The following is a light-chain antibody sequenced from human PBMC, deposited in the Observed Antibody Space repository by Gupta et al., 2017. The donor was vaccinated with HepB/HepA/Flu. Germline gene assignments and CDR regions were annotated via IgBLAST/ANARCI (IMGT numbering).Light chain of an antibody. CDR3: QQYNSWPIT. J-gene: IGKJ5*01. CDR1: QSISAN. Sequence: EIVMTQSPATLSVSPGERATLSCRASQSISANLGWFQQKPGQAPRPLIYDASIRASGAPARFSGSGSGTEFTLTISSLQSEDFAIYYCQQYNSWPITVGQGTRLEIK. V-gene: IGKV3-15*01. CDR2: DAS.